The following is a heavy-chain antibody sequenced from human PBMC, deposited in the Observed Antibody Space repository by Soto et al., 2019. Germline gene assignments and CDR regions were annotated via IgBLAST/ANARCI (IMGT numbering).Heavy chain of an antibody. CDR2: LNPNTGDA. D-gene: IGHD2-21*02. Sequence: ASVKVSCKASGYIFTANFINWVRQAPGQGLEWMGRLNPNTGDAEYAQEFQGRVTMTRDTSISTAYMEVTSLTSDDTAVYYCANFVVVTAGYYYYGMDVWGQGTTVTVSS. J-gene: IGHJ6*02. CDR3: ANFVVVTAGYYYYGMDV. CDR1: GYIFTANF. V-gene: IGHV1-2*06.